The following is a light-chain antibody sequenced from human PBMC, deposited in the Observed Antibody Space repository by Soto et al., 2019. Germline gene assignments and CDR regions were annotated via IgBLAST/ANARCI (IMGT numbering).Light chain of an antibody. Sequence: QSALTQPPSVSATPGQRVTISCSGSSSNIGNNLVSWYQQFPGTAPKLLIYDNYKRPSGIPDRFSGSKSGTSATLDITGLQTGDEADYYCGTWDHSLNNGRVFGGGTQLTVL. V-gene: IGLV1-51*01. J-gene: IGLJ7*01. CDR2: DNY. CDR1: SSNIGNNL. CDR3: GTWDHSLNNGRV.